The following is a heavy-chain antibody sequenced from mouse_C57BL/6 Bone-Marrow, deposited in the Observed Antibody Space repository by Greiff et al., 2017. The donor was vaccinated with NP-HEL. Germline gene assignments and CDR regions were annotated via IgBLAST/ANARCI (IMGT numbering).Heavy chain of an antibody. Sequence: EVKVEESGGGLVQPGGSLKLSCVASGFTFSNYWMNWVRQSPETGLVWVAQIRLKSDNYATHSAVSVQGRFTISRDDSTSSVYLQSNNLRAEDTGIYYSTGGRIFYWYFDVWGTGTTVTGSS. CDR2: IRLKSDNYAT. CDR1: GFTFSNYW. CDR3: TGGRIFYWYFDV. V-gene: IGHV6-3*01. D-gene: IGHD1-1*01. J-gene: IGHJ1*03.